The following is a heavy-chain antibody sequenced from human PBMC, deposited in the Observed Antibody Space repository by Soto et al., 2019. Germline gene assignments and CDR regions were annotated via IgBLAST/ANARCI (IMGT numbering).Heavy chain of an antibody. CDR3: ARVDGYTYPNDY. Sequence: PGGSLRLSCAASGFTFSSYTMTWVRQAPGKGLEWVSSITSGSDYIYYADSVKGRFTISRDNAKNSLYLQLNSLRAEDAAVYYCARVDGYTYPNDYWGQGTLVTVSS. CDR2: ITSGSDYI. D-gene: IGHD5-12*01. J-gene: IGHJ4*02. V-gene: IGHV3-21*01. CDR1: GFTFSSYT.